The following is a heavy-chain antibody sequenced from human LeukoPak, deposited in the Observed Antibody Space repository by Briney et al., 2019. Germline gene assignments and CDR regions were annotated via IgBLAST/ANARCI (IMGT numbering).Heavy chain of an antibody. CDR2: INHSGST. CDR3: ARGGYCSSTSCYRYWFDP. D-gene: IGHD2-2*01. Sequence: SETLSLTCAVYGGSFSGYYWSWIRQPPGKGLEWIGEINHSGSTNYNPSLKSRVTISVDTSKNQFSLKLSSVTAADTAVYYCARGGYCSSTSCYRYWFDPWGQGTLVTVSS. CDR1: GGSFSGYY. V-gene: IGHV4-34*01. J-gene: IGHJ5*02.